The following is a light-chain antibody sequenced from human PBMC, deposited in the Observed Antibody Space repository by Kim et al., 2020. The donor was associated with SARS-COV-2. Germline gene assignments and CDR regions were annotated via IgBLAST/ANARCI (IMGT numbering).Light chain of an antibody. CDR3: QQSVDTPLT. J-gene: IGKJ5*01. Sequence: SPGKRAPLSCRASQSVSSSSLAWYQQNRGQAPRLLIHGASIRAPGIPDRFSGSGSATDFTLTINRLEPEDSAVYYCQQSVDTPLTFGQGTRLEIK. V-gene: IGKV3-20*01. CDR2: GAS. CDR1: QSVSSSS.